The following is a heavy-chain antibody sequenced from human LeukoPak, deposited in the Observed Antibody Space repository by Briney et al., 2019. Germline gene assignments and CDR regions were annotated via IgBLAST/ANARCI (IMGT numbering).Heavy chain of an antibody. J-gene: IGHJ4*02. Sequence: ASVKVSCKVSGYTLTELSMLWVRQTPGKGLEWMGGFDREDDETVYPQKFQGRVTMTEDTSTDTAYMELSSLRSEDTAVYYCTTALPVGYGDYGGGLVDYWGQGTLVTVSS. V-gene: IGHV1-24*01. CDR3: TTALPVGYGDYGGGLVDY. D-gene: IGHD4-17*01. CDR1: GYTLTELS. CDR2: FDREDDET.